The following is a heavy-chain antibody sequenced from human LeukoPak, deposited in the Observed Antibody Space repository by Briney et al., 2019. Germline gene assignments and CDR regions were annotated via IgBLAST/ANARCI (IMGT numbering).Heavy chain of an antibody. CDR1: GFTFSSFT. Sequence: GGSLRLSCAASGFTFSSFTMHWVRQAPGKGLRWMAVISSDGSNKYYADSVKGRFTISRDNSKNTLYLQMNSLRAEDTAIYYCAKDGEWRPAADWGQGTLVTVSS. CDR3: AKDGEWRPAAD. J-gene: IGHJ4*02. CDR2: ISSDGSNK. D-gene: IGHD3-10*01. V-gene: IGHV3-30-3*01.